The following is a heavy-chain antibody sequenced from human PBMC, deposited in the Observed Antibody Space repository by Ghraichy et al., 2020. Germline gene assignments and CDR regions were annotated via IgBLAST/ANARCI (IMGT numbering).Heavy chain of an antibody. CDR3: AKGRLSGGVDWTLDY. Sequence: LSLTCAASGFPFRSYAMNWVRQAPGKGLDWVSGISGSDGRTYYADAVKGRFTISRDNSKNTVHLHMNIVRVEDTATYYCAKGRLSGGVDWTLDYWGQGALVTVSS. V-gene: IGHV3-23*01. CDR1: GFPFRSYA. D-gene: IGHD1-1*01. J-gene: IGHJ4*02. CDR2: ISGSDGRT.